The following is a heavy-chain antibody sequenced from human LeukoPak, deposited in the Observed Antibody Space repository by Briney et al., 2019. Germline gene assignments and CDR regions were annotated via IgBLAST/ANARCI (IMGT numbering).Heavy chain of an antibody. J-gene: IGHJ4*02. CDR1: GFTFSSYE. CDR2: ISSSGSTI. CDR3: ARAGDYHTHGGLEIDY. Sequence: GGSLRLSCAASGFTFSSYEMNWVRQAPGKGLEWVSYISSSGSTIYYADSVKGRFTISRDNAKNSLYLQMNSLRAEDTAVYYCARAGDYHTHGGLEIDYWGQGTLVTVSS. D-gene: IGHD4-17*01. V-gene: IGHV3-48*03.